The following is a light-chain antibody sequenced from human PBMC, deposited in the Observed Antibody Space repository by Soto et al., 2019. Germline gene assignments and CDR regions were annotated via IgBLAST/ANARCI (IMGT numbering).Light chain of an antibody. J-gene: IGKJ2*01. V-gene: IGKV3-20*01. CDR2: GAS. CDR1: QSISSNY. Sequence: ETVLTQSPGTLSLSPGERATLSCRASQSISSNYVAWYQQKPGQAPRLLISGASSRANDIPDRFSGSGSGTDFTLTISRLEPEDFAVYYCQQYGSSPYTFGQGTKLEI. CDR3: QQYGSSPYT.